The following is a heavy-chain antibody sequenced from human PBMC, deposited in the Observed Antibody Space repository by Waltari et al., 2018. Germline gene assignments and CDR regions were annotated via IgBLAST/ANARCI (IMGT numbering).Heavy chain of an antibody. V-gene: IGHV3-74*01. CDR1: GFPFSTSW. D-gene: IGHD1-20*01. Sequence: EVQLVESGGGLVQPGGSLRLSCAASGFPFSTSWMHWVRQAPGGGLVWVARIKTDGSNTTYADSVKGRFTISRDNAKNTLYLQMNSLKFEDTAVYYCAKTEGRGFHLTFYDYWGQGTLVTVSS. CDR3: AKTEGRGFHLTFYDY. J-gene: IGHJ4*02. CDR2: IKTDGSNT.